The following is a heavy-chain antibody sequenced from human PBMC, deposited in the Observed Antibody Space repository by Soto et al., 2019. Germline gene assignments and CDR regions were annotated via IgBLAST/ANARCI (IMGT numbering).Heavy chain of an antibody. CDR1: GGSIRSSSYY. Sequence: QLQLQESGPGLVKPSETLSLTCTVSGGSIRSSSYYWGWIRQPPGKGLEWIGSIFFSGTTYYNPSLKSRVTISVDTSKNRFSLKLSSVTAADTAVYYCARLRADIATAGRIDYWGQGT. J-gene: IGHJ4*02. D-gene: IGHD6-13*01. CDR2: IFFSGTT. V-gene: IGHV4-39*01. CDR3: ARLRADIATAGRIDY.